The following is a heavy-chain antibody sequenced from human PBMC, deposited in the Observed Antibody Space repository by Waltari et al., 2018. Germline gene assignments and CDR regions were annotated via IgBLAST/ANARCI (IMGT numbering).Heavy chain of an antibody. Sequence: VQLLESGGGLVQPGGSLRLSCQASGFTSVTHAINWVRQAPGKGLEWVSSISVSDATYYADSVKGRFTISRDYSDNTVYLQMDSLRADDTAVYFCAKPFYNWDDPLHSWGQGTPVTVSS. J-gene: IGHJ1*01. V-gene: IGHV3-23*01. CDR1: GFTSVTHA. CDR3: AKPFYNWDDPLHS. D-gene: IGHD1-20*01. CDR2: ISVSDAT.